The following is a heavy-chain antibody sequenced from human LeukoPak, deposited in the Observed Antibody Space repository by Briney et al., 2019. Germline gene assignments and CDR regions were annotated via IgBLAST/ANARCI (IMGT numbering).Heavy chain of an antibody. CDR2: INHSGST. V-gene: IGHV4-34*01. D-gene: IGHD1/OR15-1a*01. J-gene: IGHJ4*02. Sequence: SETLSLTCAVYGGSFSGYYWSRIRQPPGKGLEWIGEINHSGSTNYNPSLKSRVTISVDTSKNQFSLKLSSVTAADTAVCYCARARNWNKYYFDYWGQGTLVTVSS. CDR3: ARARNWNKYYFDY. CDR1: GGSFSGYY.